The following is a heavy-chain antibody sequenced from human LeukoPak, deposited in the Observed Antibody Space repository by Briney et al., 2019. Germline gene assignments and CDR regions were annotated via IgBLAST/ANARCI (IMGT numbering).Heavy chain of an antibody. CDR3: AAPIRFQDAFDI. Sequence: VXXSXKASGXTFXXYXXSWVRQAPGQGXEWXGGIIPIFGTANYAQKFQGRVTITADESTSTAYMELSSLRSEDTAVYYCAAPIRFQDAFDIWGQGTMVTVSS. CDR2: IIPIFGTA. V-gene: IGHV1-69*01. J-gene: IGHJ3*02. D-gene: IGHD3-3*01. CDR1: GXTFXXYX.